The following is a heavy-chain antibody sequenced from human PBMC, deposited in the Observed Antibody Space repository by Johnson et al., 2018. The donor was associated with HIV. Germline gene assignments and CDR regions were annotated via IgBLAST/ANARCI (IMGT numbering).Heavy chain of an antibody. CDR1: GFTVSSNY. CDR3: ANLGRYFDWFTTTNDAFDI. Sequence: VQLVESGGGLVQPGGSLRLSCAASGFTVSSNYMSWVRQAPGKGLEWVSVIYSGGSTYYADSVKGRFTISRDNSKNTLYLQMNSLRAEDTSVYYCANLGRYFDWFTTTNDAFDIWGQGTMVTVSS. D-gene: IGHD3-9*01. V-gene: IGHV3-66*01. CDR2: IYSGGST. J-gene: IGHJ3*02.